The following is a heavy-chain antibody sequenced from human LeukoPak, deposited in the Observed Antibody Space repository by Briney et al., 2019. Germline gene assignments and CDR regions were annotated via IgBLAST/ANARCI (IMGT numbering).Heavy chain of an antibody. Sequence: SETLSLTCTVSGGSISSYYWSWIRQPPGKGLEWIGYIYYSGSTNYNPSLKSRVTISVDTSKNQFSLNLSSVTAADTAIYYCVRVRDSSSGSPRRHFDYWGQGTLVTVSS. CDR3: VRVRDSSSGSPRRHFDY. D-gene: IGHD3-22*01. CDR2: IYYSGST. J-gene: IGHJ4*02. V-gene: IGHV4-59*01. CDR1: GGSISSYY.